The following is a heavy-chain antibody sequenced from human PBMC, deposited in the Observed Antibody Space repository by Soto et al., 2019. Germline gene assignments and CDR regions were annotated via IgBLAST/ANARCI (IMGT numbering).Heavy chain of an antibody. J-gene: IGHJ5*02. D-gene: IGHD3-9*01. CDR1: GYSFTNYW. V-gene: IGHV5-10-1*01. CDR2: IDPSDSYT. CDR3: ARHYCGILTGNNWFDP. Sequence: GESLKISCKGSGYSFTNYWISWVRQMPGKGLEWMGKIDPSDSYTNYSPSFQGHVTISVDKSISTAYVQWNSLKASDTAVYFCARHYCGILTGNNWFDPWGQGTLVTVSS.